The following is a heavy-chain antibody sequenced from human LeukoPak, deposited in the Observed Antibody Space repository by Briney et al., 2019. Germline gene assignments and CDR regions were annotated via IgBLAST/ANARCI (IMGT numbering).Heavy chain of an antibody. CDR1: GYTLTELS. CDR3: ATPSPDTAMVTYYYYMDV. CDR2: FDPEDGET. D-gene: IGHD5-18*01. V-gene: IGHV1-24*01. Sequence: GASVKVSCKVSGYTLTELSMHWVRQAPGKGLKWMEGFDPEDGETIYAQKFQGRVTMTEDTSTDTAYMELSSLRSEDTAVYYCATPSPDTAMVTYYYYMDVWGKGTTVTVSS. J-gene: IGHJ6*03.